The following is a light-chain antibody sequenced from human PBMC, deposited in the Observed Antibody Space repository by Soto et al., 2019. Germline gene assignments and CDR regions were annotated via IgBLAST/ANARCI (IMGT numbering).Light chain of an antibody. CDR2: DAS. CDR3: QQYDNLPIT. CDR1: QDISNY. Sequence: PITPPPSARSASVGPRVSLTVQASQDISNYLNWYQQKPGKAPKLVIYDASNLETGVPSRFSGSGAGTDFTFTISSRQPEDIATYYCQQYDNLPITFGQGTRLEIK. V-gene: IGKV1-33*01. J-gene: IGKJ5*01.